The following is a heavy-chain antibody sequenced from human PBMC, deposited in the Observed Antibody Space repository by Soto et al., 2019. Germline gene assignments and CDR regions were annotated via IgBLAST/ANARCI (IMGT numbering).Heavy chain of an antibody. CDR1: GFTFSSYG. CDR2: ISYDGSNK. V-gene: IGHV3-30*18. CDR3: AKVLNCYYYMDV. Sequence: QVQLVESGGGVVQPGRSLRLSCAASGFTFSSYGMHWVRQAPGKGLEWVAVISYDGSNKYYAESVKGRFTISRDNSKNTLYLQMNSLRAEDTAVYYCAKVLNCYYYMDVWGKGTTVTVSS. J-gene: IGHJ6*03.